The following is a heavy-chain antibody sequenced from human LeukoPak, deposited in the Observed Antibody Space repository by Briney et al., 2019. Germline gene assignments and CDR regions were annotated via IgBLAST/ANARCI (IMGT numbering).Heavy chain of an antibody. Sequence: GGSLRLSCAASGFTFSSYGMIWVRQAPGKGLEWISAISGSGGSTYYADSVKGRFTISRDNSRNTLYLQMSSLRPEDTAIYYCAKVPEGFHGSWTPTENWGQGTLVAVSS. J-gene: IGHJ4*02. D-gene: IGHD3-10*01. CDR1: GFTFSSYG. CDR3: AKVPEGFHGSWTPTEN. CDR2: ISGSGGST. V-gene: IGHV3-23*01.